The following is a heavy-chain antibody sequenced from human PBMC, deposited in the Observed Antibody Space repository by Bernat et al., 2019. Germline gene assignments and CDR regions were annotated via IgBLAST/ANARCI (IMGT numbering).Heavy chain of an antibody. CDR1: GGSISSSSYY. CDR3: ARQRSSSWYSPFEY. V-gene: IGHV4-39*01. J-gene: IGHJ4*02. Sequence: QLQLQESGPGLVKPSETLSLTCTVSGGSISSSSYYWGWIRQPPGKGLEWIGSIYYSGSTYYNASLKSRVTIPVDTSKNQFSLKLSAVTAADTAVYYCARQRSSSWYSPFEYWGQGTLVTVSS. CDR2: IYYSGST. D-gene: IGHD6-13*01.